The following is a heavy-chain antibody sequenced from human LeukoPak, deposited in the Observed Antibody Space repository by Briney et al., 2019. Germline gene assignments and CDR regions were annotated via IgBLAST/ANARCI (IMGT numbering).Heavy chain of an antibody. D-gene: IGHD6-13*01. CDR1: GFTFSRYA. Sequence: GGSLRLSCAASGFTFSRYAASWVRQAPGGGLEWVSAISGGGGDTYYAGSVKGRFAISRDNSKNILYLQMTGLRAEDTAVYYCAKDQDSSLSEFFGWFDSWGQGTLVIVSS. V-gene: IGHV3-23*01. CDR3: AKDQDSSLSEFFGWFDS. J-gene: IGHJ5*01. CDR2: ISGGGGDT.